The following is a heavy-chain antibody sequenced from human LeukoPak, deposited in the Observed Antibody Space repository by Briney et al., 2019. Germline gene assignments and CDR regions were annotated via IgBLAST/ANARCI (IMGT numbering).Heavy chain of an antibody. CDR3: ARANFLYCSSTTCLFGY. Sequence: GASVKVSCKPSGYTFPHYYLHSVRQAPGQTIEWMGWINPHSGDTNYPQKFQARVTMTRDTSISTAHMEMSRLRSDDTAVYCCARANFLYCSSTTCLFGYWGQGTLVTVSS. CDR1: GYTFPHYY. CDR2: INPHSGDT. D-gene: IGHD2-2*01. J-gene: IGHJ4*02. V-gene: IGHV1-2*02.